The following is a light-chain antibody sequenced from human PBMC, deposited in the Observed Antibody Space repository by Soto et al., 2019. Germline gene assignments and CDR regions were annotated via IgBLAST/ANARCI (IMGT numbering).Light chain of an antibody. CDR1: QTVRNNY. J-gene: IGKJ4*01. CDR3: PQVKCYPPT. V-gene: IGKV3-20*01. CDR2: DAS. Sequence: EFVLTQSPGTLSLSPGERATLSCRASQTVRNNYLAWYQQKPGQAPRLLIYDASSRATGIPDRFSGGGSGTDFTLTNNRLGPGEFGGFLRPQVKCYPPTFRRGTKVENK.